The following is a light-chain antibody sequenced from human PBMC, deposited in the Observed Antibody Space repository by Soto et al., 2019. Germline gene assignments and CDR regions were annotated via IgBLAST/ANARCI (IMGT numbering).Light chain of an antibody. CDR3: CSFAGSYTFWV. V-gene: IGLV2-11*01. J-gene: IGLJ3*02. Sequence: QSALTQPRSVSGSPGQSVTISWTGTSGDVGDYNYVSWYQQYPGKAPKLVIYDVSKRPSGVPDRFSGSKSGNTASLTISGLQAEDEADYYCCSFAGSYTFWVFGGGTKVTVL. CDR1: SGDVGDYNY. CDR2: DVS.